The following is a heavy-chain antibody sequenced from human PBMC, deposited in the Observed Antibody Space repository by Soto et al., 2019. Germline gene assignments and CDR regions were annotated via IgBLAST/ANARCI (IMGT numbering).Heavy chain of an antibody. Sequence: SETLSLTCTVSGGSISGYYWIWLRQPPGKGLEWIGYIYSIGSTNYNPSLRSRVTMSIDTSQEQFSLKPSSVTAAGTAVYYCARDYMVRDSLHTPTFDYWGQGTLVTVSS. D-gene: IGHD3-10*01. CDR3: ARDYMVRDSLHTPTFDY. J-gene: IGHJ4*02. CDR1: GGSISGYY. CDR2: IYSIGST. V-gene: IGHV4-4*08.